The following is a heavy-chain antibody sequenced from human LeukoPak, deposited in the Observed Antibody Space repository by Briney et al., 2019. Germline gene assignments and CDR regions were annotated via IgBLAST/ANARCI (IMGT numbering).Heavy chain of an antibody. CDR3: AILYNYGSISSVY. J-gene: IGHJ4*02. D-gene: IGHD5-18*01. CDR1: GYSISSGYY. V-gene: IGHV4-38-2*01. CDR2: IWHGGAS. Sequence: KSSETLSLTCAVSGYSISSGYYWGWIRQPRGKGLEWIGSIWHGGASYYNPSLKSRVTISVDTSKNQFSLKLSSVTAADTAVYYCAILYNYGSISSVYWGQGTLVTVSS.